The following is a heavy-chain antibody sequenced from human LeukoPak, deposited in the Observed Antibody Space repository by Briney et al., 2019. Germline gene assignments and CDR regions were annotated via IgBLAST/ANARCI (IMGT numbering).Heavy chain of an antibody. CDR2: INPNSGGT. D-gene: IGHD6-19*01. CDR1: GYTFTGYY. V-gene: IGHV1-2*02. Sequence: ASVKVSCKASGYTFTGYYMHWVRQAPGQGLEWMGWINPNSGGTNYAQKFQGRVTMTRDTSTSTAYMELSRLRSDDTAVYYCARELRAAVAGIDYWGQGTLVTVSS. J-gene: IGHJ4*02. CDR3: ARELRAAVAGIDY.